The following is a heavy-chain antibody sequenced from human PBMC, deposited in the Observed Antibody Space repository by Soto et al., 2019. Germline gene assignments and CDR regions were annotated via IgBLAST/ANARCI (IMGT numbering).Heavy chain of an antibody. V-gene: IGHV4-31*03. J-gene: IGHJ4*02. CDR3: AGVGRLFPGC. CDR2: IYYSGST. D-gene: IGHD3-22*01. CDR1: GGSINSGGYY. Sequence: QVQLQESGPGLVKPSQTLSLTCTVSGGSINSGGYYWSWIRQHQGNGLVWIGYIYYSGSTYYNPFLKSRVTISVDTSKNQFSLKLSSVTAAETDVYYCAGVGRLFPGCWGQGTLGTVSS.